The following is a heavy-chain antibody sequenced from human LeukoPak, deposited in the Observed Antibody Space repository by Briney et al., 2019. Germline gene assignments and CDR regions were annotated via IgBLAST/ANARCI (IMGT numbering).Heavy chain of an antibody. CDR2: IIPIFGTA. D-gene: IGHD2-2*02. CDR1: GGTFSSYA. J-gene: IGHJ4*02. V-gene: IGHV1-69*13. Sequence: GASVKVSCKASGGTFSSYAISWVRQAPGQGLEWMGGIIPIFGTANYAQKFQGRVTITADESTSTAYMELSSLRSEDTAVYYCARDVGDLGYCSSTSCYTTDYWGQGTLVTVSS. CDR3: ARDVGDLGYCSSTSCYTTDY.